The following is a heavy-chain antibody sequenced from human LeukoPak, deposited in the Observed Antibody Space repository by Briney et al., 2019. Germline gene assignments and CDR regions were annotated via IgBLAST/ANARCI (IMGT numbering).Heavy chain of an antibody. J-gene: IGHJ4*02. V-gene: IGHV4-61*02. CDR3: AASHSSSWPFDY. CDR2: IYTSGSI. CDR1: GGSIGSGSYY. D-gene: IGHD6-13*01. Sequence: SQTLSLTCTVSGGSIGSGSYYRSWIRQPAGKALEWIGRIYTSGSINYNPSLKSRVTISVDTSKNQFSLKLSSVTAADAAVYYCAASHSSSWPFDYWGQGTLVTVSS.